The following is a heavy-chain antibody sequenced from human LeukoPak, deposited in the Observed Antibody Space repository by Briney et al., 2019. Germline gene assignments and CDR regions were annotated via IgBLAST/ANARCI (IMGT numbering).Heavy chain of an antibody. CDR1: DYTFTSYG. V-gene: IGHV1-18*04. CDR2: ISAYNGNT. J-gene: IGHJ6*04. CDR3: ARDGIAVAGDYYYYGMDV. Sequence: ASVGVSCNASDYTFTSYGISWVRQAPGQGLEGMGWISAYNGNTNYAQKHQVRVTVTTDTYTSTAYMELRSLRSDDTAVYYCARDGIAVAGDYYYYGMDVWGKGTTVTVSS. D-gene: IGHD6-19*01.